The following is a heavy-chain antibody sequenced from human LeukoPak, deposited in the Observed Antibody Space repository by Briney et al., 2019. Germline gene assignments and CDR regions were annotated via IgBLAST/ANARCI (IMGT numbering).Heavy chain of an antibody. V-gene: IGHV4-39*07. CDR3: ARVTRLVGAMFSALDN. D-gene: IGHD2-15*01. CDR1: GGSINSNSDY. CDR2: IYYSGST. Sequence: SETLSLTCTVSGGSINSNSDYWGWIRQSPGKGLEWIGSIYYSGSTFYSPSLKSRVTISVDTSKNHFSLKLTSVTAADTAMYYCARVTRLVGAMFSALDNWGQGTLVTVSS. J-gene: IGHJ4*02.